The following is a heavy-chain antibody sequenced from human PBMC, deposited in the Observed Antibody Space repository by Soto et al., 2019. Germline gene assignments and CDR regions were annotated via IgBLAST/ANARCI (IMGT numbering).Heavy chain of an antibody. CDR2: IIPIFGTA. V-gene: IGHV1-69*13. Sequence: ASVKVSCKASGGTFSSYAISWVRQAPGQGLEWMGGIIPIFGTANYAQKFQGRVTITADESTSTAYMELSSLRSEDTAVYYCARGGNNVLRFLEWLFYFDYWGQGTLVTVSS. CDR3: ARGGNNVLRFLEWLFYFDY. J-gene: IGHJ4*02. D-gene: IGHD3-3*01. CDR1: GGTFSSYA.